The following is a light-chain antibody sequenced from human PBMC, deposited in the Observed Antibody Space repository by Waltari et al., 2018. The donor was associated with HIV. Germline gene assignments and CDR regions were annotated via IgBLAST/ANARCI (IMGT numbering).Light chain of an antibody. CDR2: DAS. CDR1: QSVSSY. CDR3: QQRSNRPPWT. V-gene: IGKV3-11*01. J-gene: IGKJ1*01. Sequence: EIVLTQSPATLSLSPGDRATLSCRASQSVSSYLAWYQQKPGQAPRLLIYDASNRATGIPARFSGSGSGTDFTLTISSLEPEDFAVYFCQQRSNRPPWTFGQGTKVEIK.